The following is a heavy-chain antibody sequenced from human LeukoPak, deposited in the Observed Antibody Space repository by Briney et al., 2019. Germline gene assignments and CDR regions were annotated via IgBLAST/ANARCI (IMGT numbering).Heavy chain of an antibody. J-gene: IGHJ4*02. V-gene: IGHV4-59*01. CDR2: IYYSGST. Sequence: SETLSLTCTVPGGSISSYYWSWIRQPPGKGLEWIGYIYYSGSTNYNPSLKSRVTISVDTSKNQFSLKLSSVTAADTAVYYCAKSLTYYHENSDSIWGQGTLVTVSS. CDR1: GGSISSYY. D-gene: IGHD3-22*01. CDR3: AKSLTYYHENSDSI.